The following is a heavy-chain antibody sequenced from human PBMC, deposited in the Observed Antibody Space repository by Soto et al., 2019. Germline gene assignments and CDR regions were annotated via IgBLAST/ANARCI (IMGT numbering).Heavy chain of an antibody. J-gene: IGHJ3*02. CDR2: IYYSGST. D-gene: IGHD6-13*01. V-gene: IGHV4-31*03. CDR3: ARGAYIVSLGIAAAPRAFDI. CDR1: GGSISSGGYY. Sequence: PSETLSLTCTVSGGSISSGGYYWSWIRQHPGKGLEWIGYIYYSGSTYYNPSLKSRVTISVDTSKNQFSLKLSSVTAADTAVYYCARGAYIVSLGIAAAPRAFDIWGQGTMVTVSS.